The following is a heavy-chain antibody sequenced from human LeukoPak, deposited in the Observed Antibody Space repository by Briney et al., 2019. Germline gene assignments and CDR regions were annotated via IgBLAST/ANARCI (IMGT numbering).Heavy chain of an antibody. CDR3: ARGGYYYDSRNYPSFGGLNFAY. CDR1: GASINSYY. V-gene: IGHV4-59*01. CDR2: IYHPGST. Sequence: SETLSLTCSVSGASINSYYWSWIRQPPGRGLEWIGYIYHPGSTNYNSSFRSRVTISVDTSKNQVSLRLSCVTAADTAVYYCARGGYYYDSRNYPSFGGLNFAYWGQGSLVTVYS. J-gene: IGHJ4*02. D-gene: IGHD3-22*01.